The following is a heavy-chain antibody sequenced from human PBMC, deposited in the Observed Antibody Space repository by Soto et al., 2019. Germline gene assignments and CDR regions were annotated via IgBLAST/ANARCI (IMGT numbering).Heavy chain of an antibody. V-gene: IGHV4-59*12. CDR3: ARALRGYYDTSGPDAFDI. Sequence: SETLSLTCTVSGGSISSYYWSWIRQPPGKGLEWIGYIYYSGSTNYNPSLKSRVTISVDTSKNQFSLKLSSVTAADTAVYYCARALRGYYDTSGPDAFDIWGQGTMVTVS. J-gene: IGHJ3*02. CDR1: GGSISSYY. D-gene: IGHD3-22*01. CDR2: IYYSGST.